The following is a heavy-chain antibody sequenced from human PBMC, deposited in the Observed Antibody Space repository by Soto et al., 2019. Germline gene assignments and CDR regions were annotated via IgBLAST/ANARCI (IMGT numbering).Heavy chain of an antibody. CDR2: IYYSGST. Sequence: SETLSLTCTVSGGSISSYYWSWIRQPPGKGLEWIGYIYYSGSTNCNPSLKSRVTISVDTSKNQFSLKLSSVTAADTAVYYCARRGSSGYYGYWGQGTLVTV. J-gene: IGHJ4*02. V-gene: IGHV4-59*01. CDR3: ARRGSSGYYGY. CDR1: GGSISSYY. D-gene: IGHD3-22*01.